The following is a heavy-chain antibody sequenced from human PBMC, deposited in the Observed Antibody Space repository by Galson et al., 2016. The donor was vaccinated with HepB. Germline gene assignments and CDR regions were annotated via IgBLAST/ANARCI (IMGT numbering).Heavy chain of an antibody. D-gene: IGHD3-22*01. CDR1: GFTFNTYA. V-gene: IGHV3-23*01. Sequence: SLRLSCAASGFTFNTYAMSWVRQAPGKGPEWVSAITGNGGTTYYTDSVKGRFTISRDNSKNTLYLQMNSLRVDDTAVYYCAKRDYSDSVGYLPLFDRWGQGTLVTVSS. CDR3: AKRDYSDSVGYLPLFDR. CDR2: ITGNGGTT. J-gene: IGHJ4*02.